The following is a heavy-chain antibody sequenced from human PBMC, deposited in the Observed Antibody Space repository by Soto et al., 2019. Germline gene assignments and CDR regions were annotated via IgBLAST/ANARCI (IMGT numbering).Heavy chain of an antibody. J-gene: IGHJ5*02. V-gene: IGHV3-74*01. CDR3: ARVGSYYYDSSGYSKGGWFDP. D-gene: IGHD3-22*01. CDR2: INSDGSST. CDR1: GFTFSSYW. Sequence: GGSLRLSCAASGFTFSSYWMHWVRQAPGKGLVWVSRINSDGSSTSYADSVKGRFTISRDNAKNTLYLQMNSLRAEDTAVYYCARVGSYYYDSSGYSKGGWFDPWGQGTLVTVSS.